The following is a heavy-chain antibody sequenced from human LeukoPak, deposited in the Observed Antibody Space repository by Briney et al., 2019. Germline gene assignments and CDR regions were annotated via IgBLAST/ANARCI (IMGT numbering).Heavy chain of an antibody. CDR3: ARDLVVRGIWYFDL. CDR1: GGSISSGGYS. J-gene: IGHJ2*01. V-gene: IGHV4-30-2*01. D-gene: IGHD3-10*01. CDR2: IYHSGST. Sequence: SETLSLTCAVSGGSISSGGYSWSWIRQPPGKGLEWIGYIYHSGSTYYNPSLKSRVTISVDRSKNQFSLKLSSVTAADTAVYYCARDLVVRGIWYFDLWGRGTLVTVSS.